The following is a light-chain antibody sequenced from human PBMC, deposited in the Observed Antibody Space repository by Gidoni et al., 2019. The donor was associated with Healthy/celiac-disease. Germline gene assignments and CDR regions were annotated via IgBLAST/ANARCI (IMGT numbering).Light chain of an antibody. V-gene: IGKV1-39*01. CDR1: QTISSY. CDR3: QQSYSTPRT. J-gene: IGKJ5*01. Sequence: DIEMTQFPYSLSASVGDRVTITCRASQTISSYLNWYQQKPGKAPQLLIYAASSLQSGVPSSFSCSGSWTDFTLTISSLQPEDFATYYCQQSYSTPRTFGQGTRLEIK. CDR2: AAS.